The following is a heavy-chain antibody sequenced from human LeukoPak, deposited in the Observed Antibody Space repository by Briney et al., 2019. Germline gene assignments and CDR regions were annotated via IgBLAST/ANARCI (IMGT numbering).Heavy chain of an antibody. J-gene: IGHJ4*02. CDR3: ARGNILTGYCFDF. D-gene: IGHD3-9*01. V-gene: IGHV4-34*01. CDR1: GGPITGYY. Sequence: SETLSLTCAVYGGPITGYYWSWIRQTPGRGLEWVGEIHYTGATSYNPSLKSRATISTDTSKNQFSLRLSSVTAADTAVYYCARGNILTGYCFDFWGQGALVTVSS. CDR2: IHYTGAT.